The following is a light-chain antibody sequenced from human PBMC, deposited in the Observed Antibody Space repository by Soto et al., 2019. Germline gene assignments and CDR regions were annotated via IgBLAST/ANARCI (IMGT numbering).Light chain of an antibody. Sequence: EMVLTQSPATLSLSPGERATLSCRASQSVSSYLAWYQQKPGEAPRLLIFGASTRATGIPARFSGGGSGTEFTLTISSLQSEDFAVYYCQQYSDWPPWTFGQGTKVDIK. CDR2: GAS. CDR3: QQYSDWPPWT. V-gene: IGKV3-15*01. J-gene: IGKJ1*01. CDR1: QSVSSY.